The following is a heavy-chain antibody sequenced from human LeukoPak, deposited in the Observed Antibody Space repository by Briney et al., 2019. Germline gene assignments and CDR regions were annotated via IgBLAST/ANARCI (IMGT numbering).Heavy chain of an antibody. J-gene: IGHJ6*02. CDR2: IKGKTDGGTT. CDR1: GFTFSNAW. CDR3: IRGATSGSYYGFDV. V-gene: IGHV3-15*07. D-gene: IGHD5-24*01. Sequence: GGSLRLSCAASGFTFSNAWMNWVRQAPGKGLEWVGRIKGKTDGGTTDYAAPVKGRFTISRDDSKNTAYLQMNSLKIEDTAVYYCIRGATSGSYYGFDVWGQGATVTV.